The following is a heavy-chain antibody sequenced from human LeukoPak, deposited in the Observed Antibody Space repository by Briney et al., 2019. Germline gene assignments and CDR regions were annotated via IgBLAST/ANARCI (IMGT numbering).Heavy chain of an antibody. J-gene: IGHJ4*02. CDR2: TNPNSGNT. CDR3: ARVKGSSWPDS. D-gene: IGHD6-13*01. V-gene: IGHV1-8*01. Sequence: ASVKVSCKASGYTFTSYDINWVRQATGQGHEWMGWTNPNSGNTGYARKFQGRVTMTRNTSISTAYMELSSLRSEDTAVYYCARVKGSSWPDSWGQGTLVTVSS. CDR1: GYTFTSYD.